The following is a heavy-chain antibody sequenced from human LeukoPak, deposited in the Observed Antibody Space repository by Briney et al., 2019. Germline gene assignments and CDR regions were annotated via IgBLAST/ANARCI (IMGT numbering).Heavy chain of an antibody. CDR2: INHSGST. V-gene: IGHV4-34*01. Sequence: SETLSLTCAVYGGSFSGYYWSWIRQPPGKGLEWIGEINHSGSTNYNPSLKSRVTISVDTSKNQFSLKLSSVTAADTAVYNCAGLGIAARLGNFDYWGQGTLVTVSS. CDR3: AGLGIAARLGNFDY. CDR1: GGSFSGYY. D-gene: IGHD6-6*01. J-gene: IGHJ4*02.